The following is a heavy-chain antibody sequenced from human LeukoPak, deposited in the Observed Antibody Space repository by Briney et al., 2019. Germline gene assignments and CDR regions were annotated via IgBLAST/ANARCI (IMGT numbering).Heavy chain of an antibody. Sequence: GGSLRLSCAASGFTFNSYVMSWVRQAPGKGLEWVSGIIGSGASTYYADSVKGRVTISRDNSKNTVYLEMNSLRAEDTAVYYCARGFWTGVEYWGQGALVTVSS. CDR1: GFTFNSYV. CDR2: IIGSGAST. J-gene: IGHJ4*02. V-gene: IGHV3-23*01. D-gene: IGHD3/OR15-3a*01. CDR3: ARGFWTGVEY.